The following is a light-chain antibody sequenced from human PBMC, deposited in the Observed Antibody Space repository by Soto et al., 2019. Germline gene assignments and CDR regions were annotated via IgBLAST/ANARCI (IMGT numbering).Light chain of an antibody. CDR1: QSLLYSDGNTY. J-gene: IGKJ1*01. CDR2: KVS. V-gene: IGKV2-30*01. Sequence: DVVMTQSPLSLPVTLGQPASISCRSSQSLLYSDGNTYLSWFQQRPGQSPRRLIYKVSNRDSGVPDRFSVIGSGTDFTLKISRLEAEDVGVYYCMQGTYWPPRKFGQGTKVEIK. CDR3: MQGTYWPPRK.